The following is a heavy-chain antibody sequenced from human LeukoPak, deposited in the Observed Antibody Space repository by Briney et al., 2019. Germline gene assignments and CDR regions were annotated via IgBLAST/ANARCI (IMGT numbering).Heavy chain of an antibody. CDR1: GYTFTSYD. CDR2: MNPNSGNT. V-gene: IGHV1-8*02. Sequence: ASVKASCKASGYTFTSYDINWVRQATGQGLEWMGWMNPNSGNTGYAQKFQGRVTMTRDTSISTASMELSRLRSDDTAVYYCARGLRGSPAFDCWGQGTLVTVSS. CDR3: ARGLRGSPAFDC. D-gene: IGHD2-2*01. J-gene: IGHJ4*02.